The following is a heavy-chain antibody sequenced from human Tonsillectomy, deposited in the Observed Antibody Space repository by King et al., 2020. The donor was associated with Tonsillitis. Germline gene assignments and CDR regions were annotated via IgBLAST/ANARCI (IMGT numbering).Heavy chain of an antibody. D-gene: IGHD2-21*02. CDR2: IYSDDTT. Sequence: QLVQSGGGLVQPGGSLRLSCAASGFTVSSNHMSWVRQAPGKGLEWVSLIYSDDTTYYADSVKDRFIISRDKSKNTLYLHMNSLRAEDTAVDYCARDWSWVGGDLVYYYYMDVWGKGTTVTVSS. CDR1: GFTVSSNH. CDR3: ARDWSWVGGDLVYYYYMDV. V-gene: IGHV3-66*01. J-gene: IGHJ6*03.